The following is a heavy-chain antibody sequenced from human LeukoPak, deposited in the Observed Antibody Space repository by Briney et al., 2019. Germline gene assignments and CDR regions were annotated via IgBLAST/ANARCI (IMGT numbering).Heavy chain of an antibody. J-gene: IGHJ3*01. V-gene: IGHV4-39*07. D-gene: IGHD6-19*01. CDR3: AREDAVSSDDAFDL. CDR2: VYYSGST. Sequence: SETLSLTCTVSGGSVSTIDYYWGWIRQPPGKGLEWIGSVYYSGSTYYNAPLKSRVTISVDTSKNQFSLKLSAVTAADTAMYYCAREDAVSSDDAFDLWGQGTMVTVS. CDR1: GGSVSTIDYY.